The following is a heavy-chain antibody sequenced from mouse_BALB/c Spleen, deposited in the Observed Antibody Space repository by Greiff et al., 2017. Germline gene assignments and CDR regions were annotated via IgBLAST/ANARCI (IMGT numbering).Heavy chain of an antibody. V-gene: IGHV5-6-4*01. CDR1: GFTFSSYT. CDR3: AREGIFYYGSSYFDY. J-gene: IGHJ2*01. D-gene: IGHD1-1*01. Sequence: EVKLVESGGGLVKPGGSLKLSCAASGFTFSSYTMSWVRQTPEKRLEWVATISSGGSYTYYPDSVKGRFTISRDNAKNTLYLQMSSLKSEDTAMYYCAREGIFYYGSSYFDYWGQGTTLTVSS. CDR2: ISSGGSYT.